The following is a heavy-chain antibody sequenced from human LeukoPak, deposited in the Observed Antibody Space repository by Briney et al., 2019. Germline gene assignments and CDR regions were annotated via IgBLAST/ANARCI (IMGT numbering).Heavy chain of an antibody. CDR3: ARAQITMIVPH. CDR1: GFTFSSYS. CDR2: ISSSSSYI. D-gene: IGHD3-22*01. J-gene: IGHJ4*02. Sequence: GGSLRLSCAASGFTFSSYSMNWVRQAPGKGLEWVSSISSSSSYIYYADSVKGRFTISRDNAKNSLYLQMNSLRAEDTAVYYCARAQITMIVPHWGQGTLVTVSS. V-gene: IGHV3-21*01.